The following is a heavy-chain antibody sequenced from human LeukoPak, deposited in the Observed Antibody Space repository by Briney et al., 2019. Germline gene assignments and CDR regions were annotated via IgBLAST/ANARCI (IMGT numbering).Heavy chain of an antibody. V-gene: IGHV4-61*02. CDR3: ARVASAVYDAFDI. D-gene: IGHD5-12*01. CDR1: GGSISSGSYY. J-gene: IGHJ3*02. CDR2: IYTSGST. Sequence: PSETLSLTCTVSGGSISSGSYYWSWIRQPAGKGLEWIGRIYTSGSTNYNPSLKSRVTISVDTSKNQFSLKLSSVTAADTAVYYCARVASAVYDAFDIWGQGTMVTVSS.